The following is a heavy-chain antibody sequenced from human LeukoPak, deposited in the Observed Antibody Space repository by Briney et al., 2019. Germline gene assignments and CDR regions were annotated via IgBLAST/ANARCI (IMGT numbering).Heavy chain of an antibody. J-gene: IGHJ3*01. CDR3: ARDSTTCHACAFDV. V-gene: IGHV3-7*01. Sequence: PGGSLRLSCAASGYTFSHYWMSWVRQAPGKGLEWVANIKSDGSKKHYVDSVKGRFTISRDNAKNSVYLQMNSLGAEDKAVYFCARDSTTCHACAFDVWGQGTLVTVSS. CDR2: IKSDGSKK. D-gene: IGHD1-14*01. CDR1: GYTFSHYW.